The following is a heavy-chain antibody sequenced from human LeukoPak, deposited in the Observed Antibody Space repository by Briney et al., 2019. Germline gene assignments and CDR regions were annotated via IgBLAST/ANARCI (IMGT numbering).Heavy chain of an antibody. CDR1: GYTITGYY. J-gene: IGHJ5*02. CDR3: ARGRGPTRGVLRFLAFDP. D-gene: IGHD3-3*01. V-gene: IGHV1-2*02. Sequence: ASVKVSCRASGYTITGYYIHWVRQAPGQGLEWMGWINPNSGGRHHAQRFQGRVTMTRNTSISTAYMELSSLRSEDMAVYYCARGRGPTRGVLRFLAFDPWGQGTLVTVSS. CDR2: INPNSGGR.